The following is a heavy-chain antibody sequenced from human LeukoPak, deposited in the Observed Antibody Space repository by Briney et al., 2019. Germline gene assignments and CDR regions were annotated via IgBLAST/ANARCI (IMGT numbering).Heavy chain of an antibody. J-gene: IGHJ4*02. CDR1: GFTFSSYW. D-gene: IGHD3-9*01. Sequence: GGSLRLSCAASGFTFSSYWMHWVRQAPGKGLVWVSRINTDESRATYADSVKGRFTISRDDSKSTLHLQMNSLRAEDTALYYCVKASTQFYFVNWGQGTLVTVSS. CDR2: INTDESRA. V-gene: IGHV3-74*03. CDR3: VKASTQFYFVN.